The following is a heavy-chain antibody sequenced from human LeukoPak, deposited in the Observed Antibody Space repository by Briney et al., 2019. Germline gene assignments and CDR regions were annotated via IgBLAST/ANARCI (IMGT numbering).Heavy chain of an antibody. CDR3: ARVLGKIVYGGTPDY. CDR2: INHSGST. J-gene: IGHJ4*02. CDR1: GGSFSGYY. V-gene: IGHV4-34*01. Sequence: PSETLSLTCAVYGGSFSGYYWSRIRQPPGKGLEWIGEINHSGSTNYNPSLKSRVTISVDTSKNQFSLKLSSVTAADTAVYYCARVLGKIVYGGTPDYWGQGTLVTVSS. D-gene: IGHD4-23*01.